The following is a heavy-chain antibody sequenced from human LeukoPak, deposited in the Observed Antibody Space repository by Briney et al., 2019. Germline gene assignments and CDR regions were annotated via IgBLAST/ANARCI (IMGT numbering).Heavy chain of an antibody. CDR2: ISTYNGNT. V-gene: IGHV1-18*01. CDR3: ARDPTEDFWSGFYSYFDF. CDR1: GYTFTTYG. D-gene: IGHD3-3*01. J-gene: IGHJ4*02. Sequence: ASVKVSCKASGYTFTTYGLSWVRQAPGQGLEWMGWISTYNGNTNYAQKFQGRVTMTTDTSTSTAYMEPRSLRSDDTAVYYCARDPTEDFWSGFYSYFDFWGQGTLVTVSS.